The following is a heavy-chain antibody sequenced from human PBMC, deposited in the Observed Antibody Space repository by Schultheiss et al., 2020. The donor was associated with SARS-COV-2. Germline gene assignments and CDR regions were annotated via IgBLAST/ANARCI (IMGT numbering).Heavy chain of an antibody. CDR1: GFTFSSYS. D-gene: IGHD3-3*01. CDR2: ITCSGSTK. CDR3: ASLGVVTIPTPKVQSY. Sequence: GGSLRLSCAASGFTFSSYSMNWVRQAPGKGLEWVSYITCSGSTKYYADSVKGRFTISRDNAKNSLYLQMNSLRAEDTAVYYCASLGVVTIPTPKVQSYWGQGTLVTVSS. J-gene: IGHJ4*02. V-gene: IGHV3-48*04.